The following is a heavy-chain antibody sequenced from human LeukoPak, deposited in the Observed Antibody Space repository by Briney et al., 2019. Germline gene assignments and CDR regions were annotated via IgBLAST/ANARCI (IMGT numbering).Heavy chain of an antibody. J-gene: IGHJ4*02. V-gene: IGHV1-8*01. Sequence: ASVTLSCKASGYTFTSFDINWMRQATGQGLEWMGWMSPNSGNTGYAQKFQGRVTMTTNTSISTAYMELSSLRSEDTAMYYCVRGIGVAGDYWGQGTLVTVSS. CDR1: GYTFTSFD. D-gene: IGHD6-19*01. CDR2: MSPNSGNT. CDR3: VRGIGVAGDY.